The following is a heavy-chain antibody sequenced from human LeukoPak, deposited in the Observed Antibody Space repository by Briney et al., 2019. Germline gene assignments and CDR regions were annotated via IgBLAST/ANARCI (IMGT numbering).Heavy chain of an antibody. CDR3: ASDLPSLVPAARPLWY. CDR2: IYSGGST. CDR1: GFTVSSNY. Sequence: GGSLRLSCAASGFTVSSNYMSWVRQAPGKGPEWVSVIYSGGSTYYADSVKGRFTISRDNSKNTLYLQMNSLRAEDTAIYYCASDLPSLVPAARPLWYWGQGTLVTVSS. J-gene: IGHJ4*02. V-gene: IGHV3-53*01. D-gene: IGHD2-2*01.